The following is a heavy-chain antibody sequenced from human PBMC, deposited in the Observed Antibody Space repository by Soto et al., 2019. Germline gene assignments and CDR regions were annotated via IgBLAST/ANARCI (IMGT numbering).Heavy chain of an antibody. CDR1: GGSISSSSYY. CDR3: ARRVEDILTGYPPPWFDP. CDR2: IYYSGST. Sequence: SETLSLTCTVSGGSISSSSYYWGWIRQPPGKGLEWIGSIYYSGSTYYNPSLKSRVAISVDTSKNQFSLKLSSVTAADTAVYYCARRVEDILTGYPPPWFDPWGQGTLVTVAS. D-gene: IGHD3-9*01. V-gene: IGHV4-39*01. J-gene: IGHJ5*02.